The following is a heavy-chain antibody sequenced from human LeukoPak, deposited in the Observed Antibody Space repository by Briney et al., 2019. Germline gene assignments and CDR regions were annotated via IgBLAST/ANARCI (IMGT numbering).Heavy chain of an antibody. CDR2: ISGSGSDT. CDR1: GFTFNSYS. Sequence: GGSLRLSCAASGFTFNSYSMNWVRQAPGKGLEWVSGISGSGSDTYYSDSVKGRFTISRDNSKNTAYLEMSSLRGEDTAVYYCSKKSPTDATVGNYFGNWGQGTLVTVSS. D-gene: IGHD2-15*01. V-gene: IGHV3-23*01. J-gene: IGHJ4*02. CDR3: SKKSPTDATVGNYFGN.